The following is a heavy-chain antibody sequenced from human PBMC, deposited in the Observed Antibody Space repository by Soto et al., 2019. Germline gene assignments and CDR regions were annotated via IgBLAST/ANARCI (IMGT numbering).Heavy chain of an antibody. CDR2: ISWNSGSI. D-gene: IGHD6-19*01. V-gene: IGHV3-9*01. Sequence: PGGSLRLSCSASAFTFDDYAMPWVRQAPGKGLVWVSGISWNSGSIGYADSVKGRFTISRDNAKNSLYLQKNSLRAEDTALYYCAKALGYSGGWYGDYYYYGMDVWGQGTTVTVSS. CDR3: AKALGYSGGWYGDYYYYGMDV. CDR1: AFTFDDYA. J-gene: IGHJ6*02.